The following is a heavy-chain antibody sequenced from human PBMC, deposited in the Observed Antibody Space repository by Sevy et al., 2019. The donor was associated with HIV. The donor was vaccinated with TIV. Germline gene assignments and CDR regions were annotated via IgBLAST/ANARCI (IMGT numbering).Heavy chain of an antibody. D-gene: IGHD5-18*01. CDR1: GFTFSSYS. J-gene: IGHJ4*02. Sequence: GGSLRLSCAASGFTFSSYSMNWVRQAPGKGLEWVSSISSSSSYIYYADSVKGRFTISRDNAKNSLYLQMNSLRAEDTAVYYCATRYSYGDYYFDYCGQGTLVTVSS. CDR2: ISSSSSYI. CDR3: ATRYSYGDYYFDY. V-gene: IGHV3-21*01.